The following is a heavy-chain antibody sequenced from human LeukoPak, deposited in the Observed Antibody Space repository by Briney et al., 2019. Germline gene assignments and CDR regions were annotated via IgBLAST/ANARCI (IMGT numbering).Heavy chain of an antibody. D-gene: IGHD3-22*01. CDR1: GGSISSYY. Sequence: PSETLSLTSTVSGGSISSYYWSWIRQPPGKGLEWIGYIYYSGSTNYNPSLKSRVTISVDTSKNQFSLKLSSVTAADTAVYYCARVYSYYDSSGYFHDAFDIWGQGTMVTVSS. V-gene: IGHV4-59*01. CDR2: IYYSGST. J-gene: IGHJ3*02. CDR3: ARVYSYYDSSGYFHDAFDI.